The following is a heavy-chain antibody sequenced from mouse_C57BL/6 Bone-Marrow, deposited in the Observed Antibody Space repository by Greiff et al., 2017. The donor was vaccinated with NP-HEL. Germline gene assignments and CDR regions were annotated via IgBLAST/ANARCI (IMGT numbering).Heavy chain of an antibody. V-gene: IGHV3-8*01. J-gene: IGHJ4*01. D-gene: IGHD1-1*01. CDR1: GYSITSDY. CDR3: ARSPITTVVEPYAMDY. Sequence: EVKLQESGPGLAKPSQTLSLTCSVTGYSITSDYWNWIRKFPGNKLEYMGYISYSGSTYYNPSLKSRISITRDTSKNQYYLQLNSVTTEDTATYYCARSPITTVVEPYAMDYWGQGTSVTVSS. CDR2: ISYSGST.